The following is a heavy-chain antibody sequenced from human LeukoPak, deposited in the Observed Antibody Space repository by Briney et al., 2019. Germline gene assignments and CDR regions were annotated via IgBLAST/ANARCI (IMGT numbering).Heavy chain of an antibody. CDR2: IFFSGTT. CDR3: ARLGGSYGMDV. J-gene: IGHJ6*02. D-gene: IGHD3-16*01. V-gene: IGHV4-39*01. CDR1: GGPISRSGYY. Sequence: SETLSLTCTVSGGPISRSGYYWGWIRQPPGKGLEWIASIFFSGTTYYTPSLKSRLTISVDTSKNQFSPQLSSVTAADTAVYYCARLGGSYGMDVWGQGTTVTVSS.